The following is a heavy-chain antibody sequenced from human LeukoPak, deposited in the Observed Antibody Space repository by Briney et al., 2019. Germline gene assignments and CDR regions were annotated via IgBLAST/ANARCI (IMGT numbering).Heavy chain of an antibody. CDR1: GYTFTSYY. CDR3: ARATSSPGRKFDS. J-gene: IGHJ4*02. Sequence: ASVKVSCKASGYTFTSYYIHWVRQAPGQGLEWMGIINPSGGSTNYAQKFQGRVTMTRDMSTNTVYMELSSLRSEDTAVYYWARATSSPGRKFDSGGKGSLVTVPS. V-gene: IGHV1-46*01. CDR2: INPSGGST. D-gene: IGHD2-2*01.